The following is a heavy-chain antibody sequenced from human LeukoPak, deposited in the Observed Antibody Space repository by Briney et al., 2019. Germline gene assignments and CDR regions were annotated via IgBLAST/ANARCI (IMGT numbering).Heavy chain of an antibody. CDR3: ARDGGGGWYVWFDP. CDR1: GYTFTSYG. J-gene: IGHJ5*02. D-gene: IGHD6-19*01. CDR2: ISTYNGNR. Sequence: ASVKVSCKASGYTFTSYGISWVRQAPGQGLEWMGWISTYNGNRNYAQEFQGRVTMTTDTSTSTAYMELRSLRSDDTAVYYCARDGGGGWYVWFDPWGQGTLVTVSS. V-gene: IGHV1-18*01.